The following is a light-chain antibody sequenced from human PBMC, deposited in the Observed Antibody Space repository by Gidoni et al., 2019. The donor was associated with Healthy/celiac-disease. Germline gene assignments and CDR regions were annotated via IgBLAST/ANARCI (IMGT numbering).Light chain of an antibody. CDR2: EVS. CDR1: SSDVGGYNY. V-gene: IGLV2-8*01. CDR3: SSYAGSNNLV. J-gene: IGLJ2*01. Sequence: QSALTHPPSASGSPGQSVTIPCTGTSSDVGGYNYVSWYQQHPVKAPNLMIYEVSKRPSGVPDRFSGSKSGNTASLTVSGLQAEDEADYYCSSYAGSNNLVFGGGTKLTVL.